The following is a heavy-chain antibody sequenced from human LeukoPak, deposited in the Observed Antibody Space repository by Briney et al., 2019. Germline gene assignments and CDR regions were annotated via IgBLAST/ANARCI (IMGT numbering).Heavy chain of an antibody. CDR1: GGSISSHY. V-gene: IGHV4-59*08. Sequence: SETLSLTCTVSGGSISSHYWSWIRQPPGKGLEWIGYIYYSGSTNYNPSLKSRVTISVDTSKNQFSLKLSSVTAADTAVYYCARRHTIAVAGKGRFWDYWGQGTLVTVSS. D-gene: IGHD6-19*01. CDR3: ARRHTIAVAGKGRFWDY. J-gene: IGHJ4*02. CDR2: IYYSGST.